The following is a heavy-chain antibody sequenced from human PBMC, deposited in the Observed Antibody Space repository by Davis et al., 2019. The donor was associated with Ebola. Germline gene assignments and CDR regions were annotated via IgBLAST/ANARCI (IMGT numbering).Heavy chain of an antibody. CDR2: IKQDGSEK. J-gene: IGHJ4*02. CDR1: GFTFSSYW. V-gene: IGHV3-7*03. Sequence: PGGSLRLSCAASGFTFSSYWMSWVRQAPGKGLEWVANIKQDGSEKYYVDSVKGRFTISRDNSKNTLSLQMNSLRAEDTAVYYCAKYYYDGSGFSYHFDYWGQGTLVTVSS. CDR3: AKYYYDGSGFSYHFDY. D-gene: IGHD3-22*01.